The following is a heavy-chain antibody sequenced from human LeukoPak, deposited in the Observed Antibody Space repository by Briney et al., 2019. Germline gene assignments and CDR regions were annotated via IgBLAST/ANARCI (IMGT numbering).Heavy chain of an antibody. V-gene: IGHV3/OR16-9*01. D-gene: IGHD3-22*01. Sequence: DSVKGRFTISRDNAKNSLFLQMNSLRVEDTSVYYCVSGMIEFDYWGQGTRVTVSS. CDR3: VSGMIEFDY. J-gene: IGHJ4*02.